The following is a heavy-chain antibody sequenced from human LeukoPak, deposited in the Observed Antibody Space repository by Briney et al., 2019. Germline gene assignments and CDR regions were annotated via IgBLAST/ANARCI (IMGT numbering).Heavy chain of an antibody. Sequence: PGGSLRLSCAASGFTFSSYAMPWVRQAPGKGLEWVAVISYDGSNKYYADSVKGRFTISRDNSKNTLYLQMNSLRAEDTAVYYCARARGAGPYYFDYWGQGTLVTVSS. CDR1: GFTFSSYA. D-gene: IGHD3-10*01. V-gene: IGHV3-30-3*01. CDR2: ISYDGSNK. CDR3: ARARGAGPYYFDY. J-gene: IGHJ4*02.